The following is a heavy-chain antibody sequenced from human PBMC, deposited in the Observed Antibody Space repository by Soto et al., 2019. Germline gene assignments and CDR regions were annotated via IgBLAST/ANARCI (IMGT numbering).Heavy chain of an antibody. J-gene: IGHJ6*03. V-gene: IGHV3-64*01. Sequence: PGGSLRLSCAAAGFTFSNYAMHWVRQAPGKGLEYVSAISNTGDSTYYANSVKGRFTISRDNSKNTLYLQMGGLRAEDMAVYYCARSANFDWLYYYYYCMDVWGKRTTVTAP. CDR3: ARSANFDWLYYYYYCMDV. CDR2: ISNTGDST. CDR1: GFTFSNYA. D-gene: IGHD3-9*01.